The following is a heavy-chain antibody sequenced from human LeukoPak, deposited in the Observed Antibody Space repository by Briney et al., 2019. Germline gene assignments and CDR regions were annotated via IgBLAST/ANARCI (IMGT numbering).Heavy chain of an antibody. CDR2: IYSGGST. D-gene: IGHD6-13*01. Sequence: GGSLRLSCAASGFTVSSNYMGWVRQAPGKGLEWVSVIYSGGSTYYADSVKGRFTISRDNSKNTLYLQMNSLRAEDTAVYYCARDKAAAGIHYYYGMDVWGQGTTVTVSS. CDR1: GFTVSSNY. CDR3: ARDKAAAGIHYYYGMDV. J-gene: IGHJ6*02. V-gene: IGHV3-53*01.